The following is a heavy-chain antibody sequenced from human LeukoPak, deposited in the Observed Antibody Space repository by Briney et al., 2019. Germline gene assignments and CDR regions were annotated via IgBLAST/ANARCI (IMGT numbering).Heavy chain of an antibody. D-gene: IGHD2-2*01. V-gene: IGHV4-30-2*01. J-gene: IGHJ4*02. CDR1: GGSISSGGYY. CDR3: ARVRKSAEYQLLRTGTFDY. CDR2: IYHSGST. Sequence: SQTLSLTCTVSGGSISSGGYYWSWIRQPPGKGLEWIGYIYHSGSTYYNPSLKSRVTISVNRSKNQFSLKLSSVTAADTAVYYCARVRKSAEYQLLRTGTFDYWGQGTLVTVSS.